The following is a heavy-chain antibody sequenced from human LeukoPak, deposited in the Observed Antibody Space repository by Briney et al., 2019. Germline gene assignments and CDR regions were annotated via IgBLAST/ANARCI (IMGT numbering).Heavy chain of an antibody. CDR2: ISGSGGST. V-gene: IGHV3-23*01. J-gene: IGHJ4*02. D-gene: IGHD3-22*01. Sequence: GGSLRLSCAASGFTLSSYAMSWVRQAPGKGLEWVSAISGSGGSTYYADSVKGRFTISRDNSKNALYLQMNSLRAEDTAVYYCAKVGRITMIVVVMDHFDYWGQGTLVTVSS. CDR1: GFTLSSYA. CDR3: AKVGRITMIVVVMDHFDY.